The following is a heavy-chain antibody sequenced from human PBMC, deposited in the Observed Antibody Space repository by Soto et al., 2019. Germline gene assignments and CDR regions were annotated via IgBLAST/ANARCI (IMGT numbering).Heavy chain of an antibody. CDR1: GFTFSSYA. V-gene: IGHV3-23*01. J-gene: IGHJ4*02. CDR2: ISGSGGST. D-gene: IGHD2-2*01. CDR3: AKGIGYCSSTSCYLPDY. Sequence: GGSLRLSCAASGFTFSSYAMSWVRQAPGKGLEWVSAISGSGGSTYYADSVKGRFTISRDNSKNTLYLQMNSLRAGDTAVYYCAKGIGYCSSTSCYLPDYWGQGTLVTVSS.